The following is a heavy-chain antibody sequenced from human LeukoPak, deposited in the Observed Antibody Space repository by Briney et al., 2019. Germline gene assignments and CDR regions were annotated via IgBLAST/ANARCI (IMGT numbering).Heavy chain of an antibody. Sequence: PGGPLRLSCAASGFTFSDYYMSWIRQAPGKGLEWVSYISSSGSTIYYADSVKGRFTISRDNAKNSLYLQMNSLRAEDTAVYYCASAAAGRVPRFDYWGQGTLVTVSS. J-gene: IGHJ4*02. CDR1: GFTFSDYY. V-gene: IGHV3-11*04. D-gene: IGHD6-13*01. CDR2: ISSSGSTI. CDR3: ASAAAGRVPRFDY.